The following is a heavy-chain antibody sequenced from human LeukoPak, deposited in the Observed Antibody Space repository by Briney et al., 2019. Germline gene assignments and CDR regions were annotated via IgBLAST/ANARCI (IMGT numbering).Heavy chain of an antibody. CDR1: GFTFSDST. Sequence: GGSLRLSCVVAGFTFSDSTMTWVRQAAGMGPEWVAKMKEDGSEIEYVDSVKGRFTISRDNAKNSLYLQMNYLRAEDTAVYYCATGGALGGHFPYWGQGTLVIVSS. CDR3: ATGGALGGHFPY. V-gene: IGHV3-7*01. CDR2: MKEDGSEI. J-gene: IGHJ4*02. D-gene: IGHD2-8*02.